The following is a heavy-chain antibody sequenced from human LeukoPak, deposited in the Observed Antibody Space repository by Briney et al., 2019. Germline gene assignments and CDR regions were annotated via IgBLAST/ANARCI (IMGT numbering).Heavy chain of an antibody. CDR1: GFTFSGYG. CDR2: LPPDELGI. D-gene: IGHD6-6*01. Sequence: GGSLRLSCAASGFTFSGYGMHWVRQAPGKGLEWVSRLPPDELGIIYADSVKGRFTVSRDNAKNTVYLQMNNLRVDDTAMYYCVGTIASRGSEYWGQGALVTVSS. J-gene: IGHJ4*02. V-gene: IGHV3-74*01. CDR3: VGTIASRGSEY.